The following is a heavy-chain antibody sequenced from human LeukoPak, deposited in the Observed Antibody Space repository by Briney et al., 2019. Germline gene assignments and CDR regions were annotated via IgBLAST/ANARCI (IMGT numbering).Heavy chain of an antibody. D-gene: IGHD6-13*01. V-gene: IGHV3-33*08. Sequence: GGSMRLSCAASGFTFSSYSMNWVRQAPGKGLEWVAVIWYDGSIKYYGDSVKGRFTISRDNSKNTLYLQMNSLSAEDTAVYYCAERDAAGLDYWGQGTLVTVSS. J-gene: IGHJ4*02. CDR3: AERDAAGLDY. CDR2: IWYDGSIK. CDR1: GFTFSSYS.